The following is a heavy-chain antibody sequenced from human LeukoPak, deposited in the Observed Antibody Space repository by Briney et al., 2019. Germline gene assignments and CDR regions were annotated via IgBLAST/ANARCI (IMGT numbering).Heavy chain of an antibody. CDR3: AKERATGTFDY. CDR1: GFTFSRYG. D-gene: IGHD6-13*01. V-gene: IGHV3-30*18. Sequence: SLKLSCAASGFTFSRYGVHSVRPAPGNEQQGVAVISYDGSNKYSADSVKGRFSISRDNSKNTLYLQMNSLRAEDSAVYHCAKERATGTFDYWGQGTLVSVSS. CDR2: ISYDGSNK. J-gene: IGHJ4*02.